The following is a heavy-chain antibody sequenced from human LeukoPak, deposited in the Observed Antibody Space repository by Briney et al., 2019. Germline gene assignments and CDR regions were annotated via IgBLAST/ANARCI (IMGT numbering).Heavy chain of an antibody. Sequence: PSETLSLTCTVSGGSVSSSTYYWGWIRQPPGKGLEWVANVFYSGSTYPSPSLKSRVTISVDTSKNQFSLKLSSVTAADTAVYYCATLTGNPPYYYYYMDVWGKGTTVTVSS. CDR3: ATLTGNPPYYYYYMDV. CDR1: GGSVSSSTYY. J-gene: IGHJ6*03. V-gene: IGHV4-39*07. CDR2: VFYSGST. D-gene: IGHD1-20*01.